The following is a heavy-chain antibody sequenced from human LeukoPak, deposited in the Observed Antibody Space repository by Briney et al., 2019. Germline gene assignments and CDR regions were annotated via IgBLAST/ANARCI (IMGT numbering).Heavy chain of an antibody. V-gene: IGHV3-7*01. J-gene: IGHJ3*02. CDR3: TREGVGGFDT. D-gene: IGHD3-16*01. CDR1: GFTVNTNH. CDR2: IKQDGSDK. Sequence: GGSLRLSCSASGFTVNTNHMSWVRQAPGKGLEWVANIKQDGSDKDYVDSVKGRFTISRDNAMNSLYLQMNSLRVEDTAVYYCTREGVGGFDTWGQGAMVTVSS.